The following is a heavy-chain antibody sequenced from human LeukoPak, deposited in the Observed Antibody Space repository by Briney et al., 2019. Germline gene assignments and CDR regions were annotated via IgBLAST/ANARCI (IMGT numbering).Heavy chain of an antibody. V-gene: IGHV3-11*04. D-gene: IGHD4-17*01. Sequence: GGSLRLSCAASGFTFSDYYMSWIRQAPGKGLEWVSYISSSGSTIYYADSVKGRFTISRDNAKNSLYLQMNSLRAEDTAVYYCARVSVTVIPIFDYWGQGALVTVSS. CDR1: GFTFSDYY. J-gene: IGHJ4*02. CDR2: ISSSGSTI. CDR3: ARVSVTVIPIFDY.